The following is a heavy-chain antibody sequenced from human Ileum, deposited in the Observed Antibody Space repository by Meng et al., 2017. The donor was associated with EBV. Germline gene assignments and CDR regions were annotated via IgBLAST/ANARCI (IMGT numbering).Heavy chain of an antibody. CDR2: IYHSGST. V-gene: IGHV4-4*02. J-gene: IGHJ4*02. CDR1: GGSISSSNW. CDR3: ARDFGPHQLWY. Sequence: QVLLPGSCPALVNPSGTLSLTCAVSGGSISSSNWWSWVRQPPGKGLEWIGEIYHSGSTNYNPSLKSRVTISVDKSKNQFSLKLSSVTAADTAVYYCARDFGPHQLWYWGQGTLVTVSS. D-gene: IGHD3-16*01.